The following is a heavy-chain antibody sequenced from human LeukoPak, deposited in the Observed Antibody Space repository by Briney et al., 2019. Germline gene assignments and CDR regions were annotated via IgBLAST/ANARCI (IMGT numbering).Heavy chain of an antibody. J-gene: IGHJ4*02. CDR1: GFTFSSYG. CDR2: ISGSGGST. V-gene: IGHV3-23*01. CDR3: AKDGAGYSSGWSYYFDY. D-gene: IGHD6-19*01. Sequence: GGSLRLSCAASGFTFSSYGMSWVRQAPGKGLEWVSAISGSGGSTYYADSVKGRFTISRDNSKNTLYLQMNSLRAEDTAVYYCAKDGAGYSSGWSYYFDYWGQGTLVTVSS.